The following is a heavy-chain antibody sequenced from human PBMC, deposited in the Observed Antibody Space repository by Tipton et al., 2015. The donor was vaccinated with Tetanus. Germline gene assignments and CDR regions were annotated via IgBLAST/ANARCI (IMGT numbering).Heavy chain of an antibody. V-gene: IGHV3-33*01. D-gene: IGHD5-24*01. Sequence: SLRLSCAASGFTFSSYGMHWVRQAPGKGLEWVAVIWYDGSNKYYADSVKGRFTISRDNSKNTLYLQMNSLRAEDTAVYYCASVRGRDGYPIGDWGQGTLVTVSS. CDR2: IWYDGSNK. J-gene: IGHJ4*02. CDR1: GFTFSSYG. CDR3: ASVRGRDGYPIGD.